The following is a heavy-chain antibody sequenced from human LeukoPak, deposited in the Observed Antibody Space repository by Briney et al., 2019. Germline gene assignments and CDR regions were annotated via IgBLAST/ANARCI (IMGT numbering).Heavy chain of an antibody. J-gene: IGHJ4*02. D-gene: IGHD3-10*01. CDR2: ISYDGSNK. CDR1: GFTFSSYG. V-gene: IGHV3-30*18. Sequence: GGSLRLSCAASGFTFSSYGMHWVRQAPGKGLEWVAVISYDGSNKYYADSVKGRFTISRDNSENTLYLQMNSLRAEDTAVYYCAKSGEVRYYYGSGSYDYWGQGTLVTVSS. CDR3: AKSGEVRYYYGSGSYDY.